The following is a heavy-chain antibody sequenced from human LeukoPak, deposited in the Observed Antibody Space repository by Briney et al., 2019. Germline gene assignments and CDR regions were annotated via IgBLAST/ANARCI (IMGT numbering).Heavy chain of an antibody. Sequence: SETLSLTCTVSGGSISSSSYYWGWIRQPPGKGLEWIGSIYYSGSTYYNPSLKSRVTISVDTSKNQFSLKLSSVTAADTAVYYCARPSTMGQGSWFDPWGQGTLVTVSS. CDR2: IYYSGST. CDR3: ARPSTMGQGSWFDP. CDR1: GGSISSSSYY. J-gene: IGHJ5*02. V-gene: IGHV4-39*07. D-gene: IGHD3-10*01.